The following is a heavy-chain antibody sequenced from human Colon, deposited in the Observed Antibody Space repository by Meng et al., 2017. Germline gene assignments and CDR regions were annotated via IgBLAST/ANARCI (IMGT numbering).Heavy chain of an antibody. Sequence: SLKISCAASGFTFSSYWMTWVRQAPGKGLEWVANINQDGSDIQSVGSVKGRFTISRDNARKSVFLQLNSLRAEDTAVYYCGGGAGWIFDFWGQGTLVTVSS. CDR3: GGGAGWIFDF. CDR2: INQDGSDI. CDR1: GFTFSSYW. D-gene: IGHD6-19*01. J-gene: IGHJ4*02. V-gene: IGHV3-7*01.